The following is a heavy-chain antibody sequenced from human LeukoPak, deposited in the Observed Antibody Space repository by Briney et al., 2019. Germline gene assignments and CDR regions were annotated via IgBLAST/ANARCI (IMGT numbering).Heavy chain of an antibody. V-gene: IGHV3-48*04. CDR2: ISSSSSTI. CDR3: ARGMRWLQVGYYFDY. D-gene: IGHD5-24*01. Sequence: GGSLRLSCAASGLTFSSYSMNWVRQAPGKGLEWVSYISSSSSTIYYADSVKGRFTISRDNAKNTLYLQMNSLRAEDTAVYYCARGMRWLQVGYYFDYWGQGTLVTVSS. J-gene: IGHJ4*02. CDR1: GLTFSSYS.